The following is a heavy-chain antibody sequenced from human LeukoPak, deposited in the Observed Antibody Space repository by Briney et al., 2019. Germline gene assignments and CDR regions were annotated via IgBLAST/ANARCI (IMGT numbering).Heavy chain of an antibody. Sequence: SETLSLTCAVYGGSFSGYYWSWIRQPPGKGLEWIGEINHSGSTNYNPSLKSRVTISVDTSKNQFSLKLSSVTAADTAVYYCARDRRSSSWRNWFDPWGQGTLVTFSS. J-gene: IGHJ5*02. CDR3: ARDRRSSSWRNWFDP. D-gene: IGHD6-13*01. V-gene: IGHV4-34*01. CDR2: INHSGST. CDR1: GGSFSGYY.